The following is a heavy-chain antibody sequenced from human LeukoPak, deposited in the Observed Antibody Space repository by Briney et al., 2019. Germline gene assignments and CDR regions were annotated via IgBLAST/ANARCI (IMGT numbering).Heavy chain of an antibody. CDR1: GFTFSSYS. V-gene: IGHV3-48*04. CDR3: ARDSSSWYSTPDY. CDR2: ISSSSSTI. Sequence: GGSLRLSCAASGFTFSSYSMNWVRQAPGKGLEWVSYISSSSSTIYYADSVKGRFTISRDNAKNSLYLQMNSLRAEDTAVYYCARDSSSWYSTPDYWGQGTLVTVSS. J-gene: IGHJ4*02. D-gene: IGHD6-13*01.